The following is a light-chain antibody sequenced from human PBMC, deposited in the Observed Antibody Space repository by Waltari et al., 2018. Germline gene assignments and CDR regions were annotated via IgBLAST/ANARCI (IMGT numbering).Light chain of an antibody. CDR3: QQSDNLPLT. CDR1: QDINKF. CDR2: DAS. Sequence: DIQMTQSPSSLSASVGDRVTITCQASQDINKFLNWYQQKPWKAPRLLIYDASNVETRVPSRFSGSGSGTLFSLTISSLKPEDIATYFCQQSDNLPLTFGGGTRVEI. J-gene: IGKJ4*01. V-gene: IGKV1-33*01.